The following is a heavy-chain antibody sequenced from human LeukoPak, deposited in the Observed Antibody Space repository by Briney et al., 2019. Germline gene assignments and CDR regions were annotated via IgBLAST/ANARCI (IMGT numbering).Heavy chain of an antibody. V-gene: IGHV4-59*08. J-gene: IGHJ4*02. CDR2: IYYSGST. D-gene: IGHD6-13*01. Sequence: SETLSLTCTVSGGSISSYYWCWIRQPPGKGLGWIGYIYYSGSTNYNPSLKSRVTMSVDTSKNQLSLKLSSVTPADTAVYYCARQSTGYSSSFDYWGQGTLVTVSS. CDR3: ARQSTGYSSSFDY. CDR1: GGSISSYY.